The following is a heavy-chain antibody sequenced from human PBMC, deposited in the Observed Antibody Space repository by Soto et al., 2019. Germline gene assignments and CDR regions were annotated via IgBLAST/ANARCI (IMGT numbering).Heavy chain of an antibody. V-gene: IGHV4-34*01. CDR2: INHSGST. Sequence: SLPLRLPWAVEDGTCSGHYGSWISQPTGKGLEWIGEINHSGSTYYNPSLKSRVTISVDTSKNQFSLKLSSVTAADTAVYYCARHPHYYGSGSYYTNFDYWGQGTLVTVSS. CDR3: ARHPHYYGSGSYYTNFDY. D-gene: IGHD3-10*01. J-gene: IGHJ4*02. CDR1: DGTCSGHY.